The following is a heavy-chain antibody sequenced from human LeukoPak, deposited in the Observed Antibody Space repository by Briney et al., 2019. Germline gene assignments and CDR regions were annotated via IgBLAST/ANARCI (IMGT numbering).Heavy chain of an antibody. CDR2: ISAYNGNT. CDR1: GHTVTSYG. D-gene: IGHD1-1*01. V-gene: IGHV1-18*01. J-gene: IGHJ5*02. CDR3: ARGRRQLERQMYWFDP. Sequence: ASVKVSCKSSGHTVTSYGISWVRQAPGQGLEWMGWISAYNGNTNYAQKLQGRVTMTTDTSTSTAYMELRSLRSDDTAVYYCARGRRQLERQMYWFDPWGQGTLVTVSS.